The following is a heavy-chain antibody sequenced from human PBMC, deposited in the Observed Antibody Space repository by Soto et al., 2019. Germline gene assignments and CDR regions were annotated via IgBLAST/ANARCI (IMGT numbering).Heavy chain of an antibody. D-gene: IGHD3-10*01. CDR1: GYTFFNFA. CDR3: ARVEVSDYYYYGMDV. CDR2: INAGNGNT. Sequence: ASVKVSCKASGYTFFNFAMHWVRQAPGQRLEWLGWINAGNGNTKYPHKFQGRVTITSDTSASTAYMELSSLRSEDTAVYYCARVEVSDYYYYGMDVWGHGTMVTVSS. J-gene: IGHJ6*02. V-gene: IGHV1-3*01.